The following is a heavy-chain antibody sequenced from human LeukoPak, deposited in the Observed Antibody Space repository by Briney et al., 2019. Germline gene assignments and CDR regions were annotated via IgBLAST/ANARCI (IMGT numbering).Heavy chain of an antibody. CDR2: ISSRGDTI. CDR1: GFTFSNYW. J-gene: IGHJ6*02. CDR3: ARDYYGLGTYYNAYYGMDV. V-gene: IGHV3-48*04. Sequence: GGSLRLSCAASGFTFSNYWMGWVRQAPGKGLEWVSYISSRGDTIYYADSVKGRFTISRDNVKKSLYLQMNSLRAEDTAVYYCARDYYGLGTYYNAYYGMDVWGQGTTVTVSS. D-gene: IGHD3-10*01.